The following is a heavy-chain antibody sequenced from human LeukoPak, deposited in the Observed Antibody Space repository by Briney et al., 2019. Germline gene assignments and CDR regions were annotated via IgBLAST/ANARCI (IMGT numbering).Heavy chain of an antibody. D-gene: IGHD3/OR15-3a*01. Sequence: ASVMVCSKASGYTSTSYYMHSVRQARCQGNEWMGMINPSGGSTSYAQKCHAKVTMTRDMSTSTVYMELSSLRSEDTAVYYCAREIKGIGLDYWGQGTLVTVSS. J-gene: IGHJ4*02. V-gene: IGHV1-46*01. CDR3: AREIKGIGLDY. CDR2: INPSGGST. CDR1: GYTSTSYY.